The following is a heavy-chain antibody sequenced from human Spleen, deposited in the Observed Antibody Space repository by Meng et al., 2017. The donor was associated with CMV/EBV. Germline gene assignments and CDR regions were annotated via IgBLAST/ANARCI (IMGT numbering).Heavy chain of an antibody. D-gene: IGHD3-3*01. CDR1: GFTFSYYE. J-gene: IGHJ3*02. CDR3: ARIWSGYPDAFDI. V-gene: IGHV3-48*03. CDR2: ITSVGTTI. Sequence: GESLKISCAASGFTFSYYEMNWVRQAPGKGLEWLSYITSVGTTIYYADSVRGRFSISRDNAKNSLYLQMNSLRVEDTAVYYCARIWSGYPDAFDIWGQGTMVTVSS.